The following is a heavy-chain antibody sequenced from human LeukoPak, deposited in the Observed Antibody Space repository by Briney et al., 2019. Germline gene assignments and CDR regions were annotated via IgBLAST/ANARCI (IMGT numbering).Heavy chain of an antibody. V-gene: IGHV3-23*01. Sequence: PGGSLRLSCAASGFTFSSYAMSWVRQAPGKGLEWVSAISGSGGSTYYADSVKSRFTISRDNSKNTLYLQMNSLRAEDTAVYYCAREYYYGSGTNPAEAFDIWGQGTMVTVSS. D-gene: IGHD3-10*01. CDR3: AREYYYGSGTNPAEAFDI. J-gene: IGHJ3*02. CDR2: ISGSGGST. CDR1: GFTFSSYA.